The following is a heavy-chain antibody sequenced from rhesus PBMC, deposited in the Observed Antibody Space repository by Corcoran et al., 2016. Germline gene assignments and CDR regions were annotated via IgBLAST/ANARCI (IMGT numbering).Heavy chain of an antibody. V-gene: IGHV5-20*02. D-gene: IGHD6-31*01. CDR2: INPSDSET. Sequence: EVQLVQSGAEVNRPVESLKISCKTSGSRFSSSWFVCLRPIPGEGLEWVGGINPSDSETKYSPSFHGQVTGSADKSINTAYLQWTSLKASDTATYYCAKTTFSDGWFTLLDVWGRGTLVTVSS. CDR1: GSRFSSSW. CDR3: AKTTFSDGWFTLLDV. J-gene: IGHJ5-2*02.